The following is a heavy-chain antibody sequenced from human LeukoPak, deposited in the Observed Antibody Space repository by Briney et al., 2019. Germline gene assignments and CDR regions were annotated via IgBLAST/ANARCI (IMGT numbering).Heavy chain of an antibody. CDR2: IDPSDSYT. CDR1: GYSFTNSW. V-gene: IGHV5-10-1*01. J-gene: IGHJ4*02. D-gene: IGHD7-27*01. CDR3: ARLAAGDRGYYFDY. Sequence: GESLKISWKGSGYSFTNSWISWVRQMPGIGLELMGRIDPSDSYTHYSPSFQGRATIPTDKSITTAYLQWSSLKASDTAMYYCARLAAGDRGYYFDYWGQGTLVTVSS.